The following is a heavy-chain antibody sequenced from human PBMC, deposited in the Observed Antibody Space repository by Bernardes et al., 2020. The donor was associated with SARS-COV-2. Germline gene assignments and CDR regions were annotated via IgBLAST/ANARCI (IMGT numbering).Heavy chain of an antibody. D-gene: IGHD3-3*01. CDR1: GGSISSYY. CDR2: IYYSGST. J-gene: IGHJ6*01. CDR3: GMTSPTKSYDFWSGYAYYYDGMDV. V-gene: IGHV4-59*01. Sequence: SETLSLTCTVSGGSISSYYWSWIRQPPGKGLEWIGYIYYSGSTNYNPSLKSRVTISVDTSKNQFSLKLSSVTAADTAVYYCGMTSPTKSYDFWSGYAYYYDGMDVWGEGNTGIVAS.